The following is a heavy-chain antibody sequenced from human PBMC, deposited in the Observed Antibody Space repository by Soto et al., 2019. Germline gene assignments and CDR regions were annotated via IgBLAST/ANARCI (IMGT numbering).Heavy chain of an antibody. V-gene: IGHV4-34*01. D-gene: IGHD6-19*01. CDR1: GGSFSGYY. CDR3: ARGLDRSGWFINSYYYYGMDV. J-gene: IGHJ6*02. Sequence: SETLSLTCAVYGGSFSGYYWSWIRQPPGKGLEWIGEINHSGSTNYNPSLKSRVTISVDTSKNQFSLKLSSVTAADTAVYYCARGLDRSGWFINSYYYYGMDVWGQGTTVTVSS. CDR2: INHSGST.